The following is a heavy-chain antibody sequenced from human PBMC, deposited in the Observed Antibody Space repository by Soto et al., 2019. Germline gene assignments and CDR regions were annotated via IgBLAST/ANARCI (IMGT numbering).Heavy chain of an antibody. CDR1: GFTFDDYA. V-gene: IGHV3-9*01. D-gene: IGHD3-10*02. J-gene: IGHJ1*01. CDR2: ISWNSGSI. Sequence: DVQLVESGGGLVQPGRSPRLSCAASGFTFDDYAMHWVRQTPGKGLEWVSGISWNSGSIDYADSVKGRFTISRDNAKNSLYLQMNSLRAEDTALYYCAKGYYVQHWGQGTLVTVSS. CDR3: AKGYYVQH.